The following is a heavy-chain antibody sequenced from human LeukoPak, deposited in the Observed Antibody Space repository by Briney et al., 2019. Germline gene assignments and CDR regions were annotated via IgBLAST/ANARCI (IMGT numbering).Heavy chain of an antibody. J-gene: IGHJ5*02. CDR3: ARPFDYYGSGSYSKEQYNWFDP. CDR2: INPNSGGT. CDR1: GYTFTGYY. V-gene: IGHV1-2*02. D-gene: IGHD3-10*01. Sequence: GASVKVSCKASGYTFTGYYMHWVRQAPGQGLEWMGWINPNSGGTNYAQKFQGRVTMTRDTSISTAYMELSGLRSDDTAVYYCARPFDYYGSGSYSKEQYNWFDPWGQGALVTVSS.